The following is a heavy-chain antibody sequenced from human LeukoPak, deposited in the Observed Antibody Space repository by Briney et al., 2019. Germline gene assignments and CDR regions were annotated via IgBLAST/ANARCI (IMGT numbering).Heavy chain of an antibody. Sequence: GGSLRLSCAASGFTFSNYDMSWVRQAPGKGLEWVSSISGGSTYYADSVKGRFTISRDNSRKTLYLQMNSLRADDAAVYYCARALSITMVRGVIAYWYFDLWGRGTLVTVSS. CDR3: ARALSITMVRGVIAYWYFDL. CDR1: GFTFSNYD. V-gene: IGHV3-23*01. CDR2: ISGGST. J-gene: IGHJ2*01. D-gene: IGHD3-10*01.